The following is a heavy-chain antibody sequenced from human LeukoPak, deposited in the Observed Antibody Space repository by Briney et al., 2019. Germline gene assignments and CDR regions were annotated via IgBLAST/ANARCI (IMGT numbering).Heavy chain of an antibody. CDR1: GFTFSSYS. V-gene: IGHV3-21*01. Sequence: GGSLRLSCAASGFTFSSYSMNWVRQAPGKGLEWVSSISSSSSYIYYAGSVKGRFTISRDNAKNSLYLQMNSLRAEDTAVYYCARDSPYYYDSSGYEFDYWGQGTLVTVSS. CDR3: ARDSPYYYDSSGYEFDY. J-gene: IGHJ4*02. D-gene: IGHD3-22*01. CDR2: ISSSSSYI.